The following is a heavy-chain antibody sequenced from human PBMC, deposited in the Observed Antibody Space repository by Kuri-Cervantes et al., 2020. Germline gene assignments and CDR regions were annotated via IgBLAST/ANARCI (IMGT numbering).Heavy chain of an antibody. Sequence: GGSLRLSCAASGFTFSSYGMHWVRQAPGKGLEWVAVISSDGRHEHYADSVRGRFTISRDNSQNILFLQMNSLRVEDTAVYYCATPAFYYDTTVEEFNYWGQGNLVNVSS. CDR3: ATPAFYYDTTVEEFNY. V-gene: IGHV3-30*03. J-gene: IGHJ4*02. CDR1: GFTFSSYG. CDR2: ISSDGRHE. D-gene: IGHD3-22*01.